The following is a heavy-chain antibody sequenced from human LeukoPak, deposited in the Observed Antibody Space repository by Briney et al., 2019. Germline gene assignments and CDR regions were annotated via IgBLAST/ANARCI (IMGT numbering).Heavy chain of an antibody. V-gene: IGHV3-23*01. CDR2: ISGNGGGT. Sequence: GGSLRLSCAASGFTFSNYAMSWVRQAPGKGLEWVSVISGNGGGTLYADSVKGRFTISRDKSKTTLSLQMNSLRAEDTAVYYCAKSMATVTRGYYYYGMDVWGKGTTVTVSS. J-gene: IGHJ6*04. CDR3: AKSMATVTRGYYYYGMDV. CDR1: GFTFSNYA. D-gene: IGHD4-17*01.